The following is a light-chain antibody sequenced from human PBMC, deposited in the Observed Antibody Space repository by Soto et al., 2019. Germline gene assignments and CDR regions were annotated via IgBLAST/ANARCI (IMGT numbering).Light chain of an antibody. V-gene: IGKV1-5*01. CDR3: QPYNSYWT. CDR1: QSISSW. Sequence: DIQMTQSPSTLSASVGDRVTITCRASQSISSWLAWYQQKPGKATKLLIYDASSLESGVPSRFSGSGYGTEFTLTVSSLQPDDFATYYCQPYNSYWTFGQGPKVEIK. CDR2: DAS. J-gene: IGKJ1*01.